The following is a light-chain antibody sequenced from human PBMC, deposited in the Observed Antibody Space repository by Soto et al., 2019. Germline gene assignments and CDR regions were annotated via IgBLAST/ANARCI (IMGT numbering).Light chain of an antibody. J-gene: IGLJ3*02. V-gene: IGLV3-1*01. CDR1: ELDNKY. CDR2: QDS. CDR3: QVWDSSSDHEV. Sequence: SYELTQPPSVSVSPGQTASITCSGDELDNKYACWYQQRPGQSPVLVIYQDSKRPSGIPERFSGSNSGNTATLTISGTQAMDEADYYCQVWDSSSDHEVFGGGTKVTVL.